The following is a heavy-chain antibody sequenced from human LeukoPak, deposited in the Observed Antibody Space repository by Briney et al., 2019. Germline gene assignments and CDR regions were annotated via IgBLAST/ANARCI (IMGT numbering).Heavy chain of an antibody. CDR1: GGSISSSSYY. CDR2: IYHSGST. Sequence: SETLSLTCTVSGGSISSSSYYWGWIRQPPGKGLEWIGSIYHSGSTYYNPSLKSRVTISVDTSKNQFSLKLSSVTAADTAVYYCAKVYDFWSGYYPYYYYYYYMDVWGKGTTVTVSS. V-gene: IGHV4-39*07. J-gene: IGHJ6*03. CDR3: AKVYDFWSGYYPYYYYYYYMDV. D-gene: IGHD3-3*01.